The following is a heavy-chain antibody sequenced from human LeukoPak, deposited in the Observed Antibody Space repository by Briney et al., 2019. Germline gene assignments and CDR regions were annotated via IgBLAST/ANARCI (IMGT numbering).Heavy chain of an antibody. J-gene: IGHJ4*02. D-gene: IGHD3-22*01. CDR3: AKASSGYYYHFDY. Sequence: GGSLRLSCAASGFTFSSYAMSWVRQAPGKGLEWVSAISGSGGSTYYADSVKGRFTISRDNSKNTLYLQMNSLRAEDTAVYYRAKASSGYYYHFDYWGQGTLVTVSS. CDR1: GFTFSSYA. CDR2: ISGSGGST. V-gene: IGHV3-23*01.